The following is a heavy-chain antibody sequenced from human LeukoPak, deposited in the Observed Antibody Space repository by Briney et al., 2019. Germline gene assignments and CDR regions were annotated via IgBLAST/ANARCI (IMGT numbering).Heavy chain of an antibody. CDR3: ARETRALRYRGTTAFDY. CDR2: INHSRST. D-gene: IGHD1-1*01. J-gene: IGHJ4*02. CDR1: GGSFSGYY. V-gene: IGHV4-34*01. Sequence: SETLSLTCAVYGGSFSGYYWSWIRQPPGKGLEWIGEINHSRSTNYNPSLKGRVTISVDTSKNQFSLKVRSVPAADTAVYYCARETRALRYRGTTAFDYWGQGTLVTVSS.